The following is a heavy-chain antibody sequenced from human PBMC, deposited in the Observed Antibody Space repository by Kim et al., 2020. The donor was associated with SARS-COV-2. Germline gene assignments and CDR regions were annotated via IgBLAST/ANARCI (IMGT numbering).Heavy chain of an antibody. V-gene: IGHV3-15*01. CDR2: IKSKTDGGTT. D-gene: IGHD3-10*01. Sequence: GGSLRLSCAASGFTFSNAWMSWVRQAPGKGLEWVGRIKSKTDGGTTDYAAPVKGRFTISRDDSKNTLYLQMNSLKTEDTAVYYCWGVRGVIQRSFGYGMDVCGQGTTVTVSS. CDR1: GFTFSNAW. CDR3: WGVRGVIQRSFGYGMDV. J-gene: IGHJ6*02.